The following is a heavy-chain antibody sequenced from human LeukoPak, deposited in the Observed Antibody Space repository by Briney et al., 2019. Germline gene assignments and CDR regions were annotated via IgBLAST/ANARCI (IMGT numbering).Heavy chain of an antibody. V-gene: IGHV1-8*01. CDR1: GYTFTSYD. Sequence: RASVKVSCKASGYTFTSYDINWVRQATGQGLEWMGWMNPNSGNTGYAQKFQGRVTMTRNTSISTAYMELSSLRSDDTAVYYCARGSGVTIFGVADYWGQGTLVTVSS. CDR3: ARGSGVTIFGVADY. J-gene: IGHJ4*02. D-gene: IGHD3-3*01. CDR2: MNPNSGNT.